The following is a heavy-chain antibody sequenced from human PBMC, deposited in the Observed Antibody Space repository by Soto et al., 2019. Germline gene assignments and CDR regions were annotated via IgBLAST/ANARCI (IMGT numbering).Heavy chain of an antibody. D-gene: IGHD2-21*02. CDR3: ARDEPYCGGDCPVDL. J-gene: IGHJ2*01. Sequence: QVQLVQSGAEVKKPGSSVKVSCKASGGTFSSYTISWVRQAPGQGLEWMGRIIPILGIANYAQKFQGRVTITADKSTSTAYMELSSLRSEDTAVYYCARDEPYCGGDCPVDLWGRGTLVTVSS. CDR2: IIPILGIA. V-gene: IGHV1-69*08. CDR1: GGTFSSYT.